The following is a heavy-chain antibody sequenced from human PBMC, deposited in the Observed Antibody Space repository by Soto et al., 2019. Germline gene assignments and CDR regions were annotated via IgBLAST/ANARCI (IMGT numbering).Heavy chain of an antibody. V-gene: IGHV3-23*01. J-gene: IGHJ5*02. CDR1: GFTFSSYA. Sequence: GGSLRLSCAASGFTFSSYAMSWARQAPGKGLEWVSAISGSGGSTYYADSVKGRFTISRDNSKNTLYLQMNSLRAEDTAVYYCAKVGVPAAIWDWFDPWGQGTLVTVSS. CDR3: AKVGVPAAIWDWFDP. CDR2: ISGSGGST. D-gene: IGHD2-2*01.